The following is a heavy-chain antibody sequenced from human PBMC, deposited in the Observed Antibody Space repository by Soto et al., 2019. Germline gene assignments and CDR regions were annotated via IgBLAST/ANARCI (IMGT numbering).Heavy chain of an antibody. CDR3: VLHGGSWATINGVEY. CDR2: ITHGSDTI. D-gene: IGHD5-12*01. J-gene: IGHJ4*02. Sequence: GGSLRLSCVASGFSFSDYAMNWVRQVPGKGLEWVSYITHGSDTIYYSDSVKGRFTISRDNAKNSLYLQMNSLRAEDTAVYYCVLHGGSWATINGVEYWGQGTRVTVSS. CDR1: GFSFSDYA. V-gene: IGHV3-48*01.